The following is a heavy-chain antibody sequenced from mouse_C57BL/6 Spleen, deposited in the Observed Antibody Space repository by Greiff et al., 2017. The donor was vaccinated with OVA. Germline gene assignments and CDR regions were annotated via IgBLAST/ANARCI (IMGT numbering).Heavy chain of an antibody. J-gene: IGHJ2*01. V-gene: IGHV1-74*01. CDR2: IQPSDRDT. CDR1: GYTFTSYW. Sequence: QVQLQQPGAELVKPGASVKVSCKASGYTFTSYWMHWVKQRPGQGLEWIGRIQPSDRDTNYNQKFKGKATLTVDKSSSTAYMQLSSLTSEDSAVYYCERRSQIYYDYGGYFDYWGQGTTLTVSS. D-gene: IGHD2-4*01. CDR3: ERRSQIYYDYGGYFDY.